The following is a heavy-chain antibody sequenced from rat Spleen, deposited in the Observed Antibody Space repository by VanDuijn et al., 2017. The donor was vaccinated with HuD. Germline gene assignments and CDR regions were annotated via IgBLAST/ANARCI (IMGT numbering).Heavy chain of an antibody. Sequence: QVQLKESGPGLVKPSLTLSLTCTVSGFSLSNYGVFWIRQPPGKGLEWMAVIWSNGGTDYNSPLKSRLSISRDTSKSQVFLKMNNLQTEDTAMYFCARSDYSSPYYFDYWGQGVMVTVSS. V-gene: IGHV2S61*01. CDR1: GFSLSNYG. J-gene: IGHJ2*01. CDR2: IWSNGGT. CDR3: ARSDYSSPYYFDY. D-gene: IGHD1-2*01.